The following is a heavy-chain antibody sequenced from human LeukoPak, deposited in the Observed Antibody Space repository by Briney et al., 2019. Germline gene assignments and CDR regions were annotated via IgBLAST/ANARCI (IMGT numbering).Heavy chain of an antibody. CDR3: ARHSTNGVCFYY. CDR2: IYYSGST. V-gene: IGHV4-39*01. CDR1: GGSISSRSSY. Sequence: SETLSLTCTVSGGSISSRSSYWGWIRQPPGKGLEWIGTIYYSGSTYYNPSLKSRVTISGDTSKNQFSLKLNSVTAADTAVYYCARHSTNGVCFYYWGQGTLVTVSS. D-gene: IGHD2-8*01. J-gene: IGHJ4*02.